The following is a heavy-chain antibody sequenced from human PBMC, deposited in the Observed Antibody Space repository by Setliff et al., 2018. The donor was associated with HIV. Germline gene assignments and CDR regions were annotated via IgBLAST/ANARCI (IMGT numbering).Heavy chain of an antibody. J-gene: IGHJ6*03. CDR3: ARGAAAAIMDSFYHYMDV. D-gene: IGHD3-16*01. V-gene: IGHV4-31*03. CDR1: GGSISSGDHY. Sequence: SETLSLTCTVSGGSISSGDHYWSWIRQHPGKGLEWIGYISYIGSTHYNPSLESRAHISVDTSKNVFSLKLSSVTAADTAVYYCARGAAAAIMDSFYHYMDVWGKGTTVTVSS. CDR2: ISYIGST.